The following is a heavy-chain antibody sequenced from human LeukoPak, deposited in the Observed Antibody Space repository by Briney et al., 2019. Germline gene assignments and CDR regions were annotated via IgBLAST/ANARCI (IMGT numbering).Heavy chain of an antibody. J-gene: IGHJ4*02. CDR3: ARSRSGSYKRWYYFDY. V-gene: IGHV4-39*01. CDR1: GGSISSYY. CDR2: IYYSGST. Sequence: SETLSLTCTVSGGSISSYYWGWIRQPPGKGLEWIGSIYYSGSTYYNPSLKSRVTISVDTSKNQFSLKLSSVTAADTAVYYCARSRSGSYKRWYYFDYWGQGTLVTVSS. D-gene: IGHD1-26*01.